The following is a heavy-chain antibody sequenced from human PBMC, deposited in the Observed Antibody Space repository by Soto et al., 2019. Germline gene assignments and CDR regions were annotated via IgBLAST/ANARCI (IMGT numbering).Heavy chain of an antibody. CDR3: AIFRTVTTPFDY. Sequence: DVQLVESGGGLVQPGRSLRLSCAASGFTFDDYAMHWVRQAPGKGLEWVSGISWNSGSIGYADSVKGRFTISRDNAKNCLYLQMNSLRAEDTALYYCAIFRTVTTPFDYWGQGTLVTVSS. D-gene: IGHD4-17*01. CDR1: GFTFDDYA. V-gene: IGHV3-9*01. J-gene: IGHJ4*02. CDR2: ISWNSGSI.